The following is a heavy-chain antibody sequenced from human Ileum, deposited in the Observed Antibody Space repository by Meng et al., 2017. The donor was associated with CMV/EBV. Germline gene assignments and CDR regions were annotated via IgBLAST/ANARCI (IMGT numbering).Heavy chain of an antibody. J-gene: IGHJ5*02. CDR2: IDPTSGGT. Sequence: DASGYPFTSSFMHWVRQAPGQGFEWMGCIDPTSGGTKSAQKFQGRVTMTRDTSISTTYMELRSLTSDDTAIYYCARDYRTGWAFEDPWGQGTLVTVSS. D-gene: IGHD6-19*01. CDR1: GYPFTSSF. CDR3: ARDYRTGWAFEDP. V-gene: IGHV1-2*02.